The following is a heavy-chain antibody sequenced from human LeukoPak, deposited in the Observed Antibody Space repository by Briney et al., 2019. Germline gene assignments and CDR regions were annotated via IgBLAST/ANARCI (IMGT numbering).Heavy chain of an antibody. D-gene: IGHD6-13*01. V-gene: IGHV3-30*02. CDR2: IRYDGSNK. CDR3: AKEGGSHFDY. J-gene: IGHJ4*02. CDR1: GFTFDDYD. Sequence: GGSLRLSCAASGFTFDDYDMSWVRQAPGKGLEWVTFIRYDGSNKYYADSVKGRFTISRDNSKNTLYLQMNSLRAEDTAVYYCAKEGGSHFDYWGQGTLVTVSS.